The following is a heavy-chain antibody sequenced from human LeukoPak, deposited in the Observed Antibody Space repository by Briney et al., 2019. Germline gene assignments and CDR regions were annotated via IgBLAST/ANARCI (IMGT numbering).Heavy chain of an antibody. CDR3: AKGIGGTLFDY. V-gene: IGHV3-23*01. J-gene: IGHJ4*02. CDR1: GFTFGSHA. D-gene: IGHD4-23*01. CDR2: ISGSADGT. Sequence: GGSLRLSCAASGFTFGSHAMSWVRQAPGKGLEWVSTISGSADGTHYRDSVKGRFTIPRDNSKNTLFLQMNSLRAADTAVYYCAKGIGGTLFDYWGQGTLVTVSS.